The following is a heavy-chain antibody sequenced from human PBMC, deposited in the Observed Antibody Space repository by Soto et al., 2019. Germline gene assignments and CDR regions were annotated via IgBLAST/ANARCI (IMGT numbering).Heavy chain of an antibody. J-gene: IGHJ4*02. CDR1: GFTFSSYG. D-gene: IGHD2-2*01. V-gene: IGHV3-30*03. CDR2: ISYDGSNK. CDR3: ATAILSNDCSSTSCYGAPADY. Sequence: GGSLRLSCAASGFTFSSYGMHWVRQAPDKGLEWVAVISYDGSNKYYADSVKGRFTISRDNSKNTLYLQMNSLRAEDTAVYYCATAILSNDCSSTSCYGAPADYWGQGTLVTVSS.